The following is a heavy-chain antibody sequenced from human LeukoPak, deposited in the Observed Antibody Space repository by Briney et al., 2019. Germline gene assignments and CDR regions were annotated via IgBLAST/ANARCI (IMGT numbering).Heavy chain of an antibody. CDR3: AREDFWSGYYDY. Sequence: SETLSLTCTVSGGSISSYYWSWLRQPPGKGLEWIGYIYYSGSTNSNPPLKSRVTISVDTSKNQFSLKLSSVTAADTAVYYCAREDFWSGYYDYWGQGTLVTVSS. D-gene: IGHD3-3*01. CDR2: IYYSGST. J-gene: IGHJ4*02. CDR1: GGSISSYY. V-gene: IGHV4-59*01.